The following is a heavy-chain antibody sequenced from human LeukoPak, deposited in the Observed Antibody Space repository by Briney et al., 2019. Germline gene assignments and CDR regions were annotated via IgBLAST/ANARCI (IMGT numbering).Heavy chain of an antibody. J-gene: IGHJ3*02. Sequence: SETLSLTCTVSGGSISSSSYYWGWIRQPPGKGLEWIGSIYYSGSTYYNPSLKSRVTISVDTSKNQFSLKLSSVTAADTAVYYCARGFDAHNAFDIWGQGTMVTVSS. V-gene: IGHV4-39*01. CDR2: IYYSGST. CDR1: GGSISSSSYY. D-gene: IGHD3-9*01. CDR3: ARGFDAHNAFDI.